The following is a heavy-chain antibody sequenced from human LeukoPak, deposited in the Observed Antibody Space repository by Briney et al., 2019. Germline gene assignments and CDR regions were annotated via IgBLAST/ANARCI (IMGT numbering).Heavy chain of an antibody. D-gene: IGHD1-26*01. CDR3: ARHGSGGSYSAFDI. CDR1: DYSISSGYH. J-gene: IGHJ3*02. V-gene: IGHV4-38-2*01. Sequence: SETLSLTCAVSDYSISSGYHWAWIRQSPGKGLEWIGSMSHSGSTYYNPSLKSRVTISVDTSKNQFSLKLSSVTAADTAVYYCARHGSGGSYSAFDIWGQGTMVTVSS. CDR2: MSHSGST.